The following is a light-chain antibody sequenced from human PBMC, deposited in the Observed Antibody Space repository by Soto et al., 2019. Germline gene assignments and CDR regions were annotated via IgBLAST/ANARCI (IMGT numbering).Light chain of an antibody. CDR2: EVR. CDR1: NRDVGSYNL. V-gene: IGLV2-14*01. CDR3: SSYSISTAYL. J-gene: IGLJ1*01. Sequence: QSALTQPASVSGSPGQSITIACTGTNRDVGSYNLVSWYQQRPGEAPKLIISEVRNRPSGISYRFTGSKSGNTASLTISGLQAEDEADYFCSSYSISTAYLFGTGTKVTVL.